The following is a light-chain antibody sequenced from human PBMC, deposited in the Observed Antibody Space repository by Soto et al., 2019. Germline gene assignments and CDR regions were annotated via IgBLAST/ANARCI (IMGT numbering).Light chain of an antibody. J-gene: IGLJ1*01. Sequence: SYVLTQPSSVSVAPGQTARLTCGGNNIGAKSVHWYQQKPGQAPVVVVYDDSARPSGIPQRFSGSKSGTAASLAITGLQAEDEGDYYCQSYDSTLSARYVFGTGTKLTVL. CDR2: DDS. CDR1: NIGAKS. V-gene: IGLV3-21*02. CDR3: QSYDSTLSARYV.